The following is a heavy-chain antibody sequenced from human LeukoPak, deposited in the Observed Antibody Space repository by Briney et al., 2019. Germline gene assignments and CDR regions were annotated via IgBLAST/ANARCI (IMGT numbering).Heavy chain of an antibody. D-gene: IGHD3-22*01. Sequence: PGGSLSLSCAASGFTFDDYAMHWVRQAPGKGLEWVSGISWNSGSIGYADSVKGRFTISRDNAKNSLYLQMNSLRAEDTALYYCAKDISYDSSGSYFDYWGQGTLVTVSS. CDR2: ISWNSGSI. J-gene: IGHJ4*02. CDR1: GFTFDDYA. CDR3: AKDISYDSSGSYFDY. V-gene: IGHV3-9*01.